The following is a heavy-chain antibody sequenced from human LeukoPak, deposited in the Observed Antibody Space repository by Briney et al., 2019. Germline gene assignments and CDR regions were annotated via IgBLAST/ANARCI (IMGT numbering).Heavy chain of an antibody. D-gene: IGHD6-19*01. CDR1: GYTFTGYY. V-gene: IGHV1-46*01. Sequence: ASVKVSCKASGYTFTGYYMHWVRQAPGQGLEWMGIINPSGGRTSYAQKFQGRVTMTRDMSTSTVYMELGSLTSEDTAVYYCARGHSYSSGWSPGDYWGQGTLVTVSS. CDR3: ARGHSYSSGWSPGDY. CDR2: INPSGGRT. J-gene: IGHJ4*02.